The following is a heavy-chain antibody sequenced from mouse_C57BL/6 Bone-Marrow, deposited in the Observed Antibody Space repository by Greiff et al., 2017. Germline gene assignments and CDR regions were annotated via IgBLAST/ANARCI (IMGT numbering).Heavy chain of an antibody. V-gene: IGHV1-81*01. Sequence: VMLVESGAELARPGASVKLSCKASGYTFTSYGISWVKQRTGQGLEWIGEIYPRSGNTYYNEKFKGKATLTADKSSSTAYMELRSLTSEDSAVYFCARRVPHYYGSSYDWYFDVWGTGTTVTVSS. CDR1: GYTFTSYG. J-gene: IGHJ1*03. CDR3: ARRVPHYYGSSYDWYFDV. D-gene: IGHD1-1*01. CDR2: IYPRSGNT.